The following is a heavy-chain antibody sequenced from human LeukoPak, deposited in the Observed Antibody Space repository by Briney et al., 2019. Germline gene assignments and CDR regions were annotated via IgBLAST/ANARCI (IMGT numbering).Heavy chain of an antibody. CDR2: VYNIGTT. CDR1: GASIRSGGNY. V-gene: IGHV4-31*03. J-gene: IGHJ4*02. CDR3: ARALQGDPGDF. D-gene: IGHD3-16*01. Sequence: SETLSLTCSVSGASIRSGGNYWTWIRQYPGKGLEWIGYVYNIGTTYYKPSLKSRVTISADTSKNQFSLKLSSVTAADTAVYYCARALQGDPGDFWGQGTLVTVSS.